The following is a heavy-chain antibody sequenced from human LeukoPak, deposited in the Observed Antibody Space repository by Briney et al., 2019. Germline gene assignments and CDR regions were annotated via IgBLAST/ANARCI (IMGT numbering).Heavy chain of an antibody. J-gene: IGHJ6*03. CDR2: ISGSGGST. V-gene: IGHV3-23*01. Sequence: GGSLRLSCAASGFTFSSYAMSWVRQAPGKGLEWVSAISGSGGSTYYADSVKGRFTISRDNSKNTLYLQMNSLRAEDTAVYYCATVPVLMVDYYYYYMDVWGKGTTVTVSS. D-gene: IGHD2-8*01. CDR1: GFTFSSYA. CDR3: ATVPVLMVDYYYYYMDV.